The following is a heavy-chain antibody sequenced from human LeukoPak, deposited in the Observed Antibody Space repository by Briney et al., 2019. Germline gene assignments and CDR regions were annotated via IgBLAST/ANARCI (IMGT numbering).Heavy chain of an antibody. Sequence: GVSLRLSCAASGFTFSSYAMSWVRQAPGKGLEWVANINQDGTEKFYVDSVKGRFTISRDNAKNSLYLQMNSLTGEDTAVYYCATSRTFDYWGQGTLVTVSS. CDR2: INQDGTEK. J-gene: IGHJ4*02. CDR3: ATSRTFDY. D-gene: IGHD1-7*01. CDR1: GFTFSSYA. V-gene: IGHV3-7*01.